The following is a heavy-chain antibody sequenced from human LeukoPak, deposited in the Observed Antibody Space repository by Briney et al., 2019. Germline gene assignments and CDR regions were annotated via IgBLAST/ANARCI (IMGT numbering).Heavy chain of an antibody. CDR2: IYSGGNT. J-gene: IGHJ4*02. V-gene: IGHV3-53*01. D-gene: IGHD3-10*01. Sequence: GGLRLSCEASGFNFNRYAMSWVRQAPGKGLEWVSVIYSGGNTYYTDSVKGRFTISRDISENTLYLRMHSLRAEDTAVYYCARDGGYGSGSFDYWGQGTLVTVSS. CDR3: ARDGGYGSGSFDY. CDR1: GFNFNRYA.